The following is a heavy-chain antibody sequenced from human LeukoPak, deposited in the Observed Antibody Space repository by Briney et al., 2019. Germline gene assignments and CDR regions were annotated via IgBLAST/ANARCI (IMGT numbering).Heavy chain of an antibody. Sequence: SETLSLTCAVYGGSFSGYYWSWIRQPPGKGLERIGEINHSGSTNYNPSLKSRVTISVDTSKNQFSLKLSSVTAADTAVYYCARGRKGYGDYIYRVGYFDYWGQGTLVTVSP. J-gene: IGHJ4*02. CDR1: GGSFSGYY. CDR3: ARGRKGYGDYIYRVGYFDY. CDR2: INHSGST. D-gene: IGHD4-17*01. V-gene: IGHV4-34*01.